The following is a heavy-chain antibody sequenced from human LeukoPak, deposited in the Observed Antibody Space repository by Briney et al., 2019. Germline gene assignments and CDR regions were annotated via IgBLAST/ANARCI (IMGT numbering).Heavy chain of an antibody. CDR1: GFTFSSYA. Sequence: GGSLRLSCAASGFTFSSYAMSWVRQAPGKGLEWVSTISGGGGSTYHADSVKGRFTISRDNSKNTLYLQMSSLRAEDTAVFYCATPHYTSSWYDSTDYWGQGTLVTVSS. CDR2: ISGGGGST. D-gene: IGHD6-13*01. J-gene: IGHJ4*02. CDR3: ATPHYTSSWYDSTDY. V-gene: IGHV3-23*01.